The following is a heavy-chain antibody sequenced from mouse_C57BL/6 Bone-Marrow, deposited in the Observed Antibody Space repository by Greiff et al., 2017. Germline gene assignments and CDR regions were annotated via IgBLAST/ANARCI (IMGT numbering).Heavy chain of an antibody. J-gene: IGHJ2*01. Sequence: VQLQQSGPELVKPGASVKISCKASGYSFTGYYMNWVKQSPEKSLEWIGEINPSTGGTTYNQKFKAKATLTVDKSSSTAYMQLKSLTSEDTAVYYCARRGDSNYGFDYWGQGTTLTVSS. CDR3: ARRGDSNYGFDY. CDR2: INPSTGGT. D-gene: IGHD2-5*01. V-gene: IGHV1-42*01. CDR1: GYSFTGYY.